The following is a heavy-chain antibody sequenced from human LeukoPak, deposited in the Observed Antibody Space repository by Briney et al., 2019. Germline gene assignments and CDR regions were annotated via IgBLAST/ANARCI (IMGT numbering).Heavy chain of an antibody. CDR3: ASQARIVGATGYFDY. CDR2: IFYSGST. Sequence: PSETLSLTCTVSGGSISSYYWNWIRQPPGKGLEWIGYIFYSGSTNYNPSLKSRVTISLDTSKNQFSLKLSSVTAADTAVYYCASQARIVGATGYFDYWGQGTLVTVSS. D-gene: IGHD1-26*01. CDR1: GGSISSYY. J-gene: IGHJ4*02. V-gene: IGHV4-59*08.